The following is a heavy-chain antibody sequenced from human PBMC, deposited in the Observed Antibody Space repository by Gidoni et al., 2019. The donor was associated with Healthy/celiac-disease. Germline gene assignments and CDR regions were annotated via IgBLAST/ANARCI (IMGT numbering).Heavy chain of an antibody. CDR2: IKSKTDGGTT. CDR1: GFTFSNAW. D-gene: IGHD4-17*01. Sequence: EVQLVESGGGLVKPGGSLRLSCAASGFTFSNAWMSWVRQAPGKGLEWVGRIKSKTDGGTTDYAAPVKGRFTISRDDSKNTLYLQMNSLKTEDTAVYYCTTDAEIFYGDYDPDAFDIWGQGTMVTVSS. V-gene: IGHV3-15*01. J-gene: IGHJ3*02. CDR3: TTDAEIFYGDYDPDAFDI.